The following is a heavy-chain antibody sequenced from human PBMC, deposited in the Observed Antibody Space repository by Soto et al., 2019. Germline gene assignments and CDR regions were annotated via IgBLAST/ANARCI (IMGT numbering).Heavy chain of an antibody. CDR2: IYYSGST. Sequence: SETLSLTCTVSGGSISSYYWSWIRQPPGKGLEWIGYIYYSGSTNYNPSLKSRVTISVDTSKNQFSLKLSSVTAADTAVYYCTTDGRTEPDYWGLGTLVTVSS. CDR3: TTDGRTEPDY. V-gene: IGHV4-59*01. CDR1: GGSISSYY. J-gene: IGHJ4*02.